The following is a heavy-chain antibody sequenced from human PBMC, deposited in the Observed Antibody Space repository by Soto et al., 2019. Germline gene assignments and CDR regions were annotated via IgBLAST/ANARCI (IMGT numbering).Heavy chain of an antibody. D-gene: IGHD2-2*01. CDR3: AREGYCSSTSCHNYYYYYGMDV. J-gene: IGHJ6*02. Sequence: GGSLRLSYAASGFTFSSYAMHWVRQAPGKGLEWVAVISYDGSNKYYADSVKGRFTISRDNSKNTLYLQMNSLRAEDTAVYYCAREGYCSSTSCHNYYYYYGMDVWGQGTTVTVSS. CDR1: GFTFSSYA. CDR2: ISYDGSNK. V-gene: IGHV3-30-3*01.